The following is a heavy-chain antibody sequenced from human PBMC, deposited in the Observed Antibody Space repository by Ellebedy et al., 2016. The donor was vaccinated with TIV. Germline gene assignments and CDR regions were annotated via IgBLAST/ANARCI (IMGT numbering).Heavy chain of an antibody. CDR3: ARLPATVTTN. J-gene: IGHJ4*02. V-gene: IGHV4-59*08. CDR2: ISYSGST. CDR1: GGSISPYY. D-gene: IGHD4-11*01. Sequence: MPSETLSLTCTVSGGSISPYYWSWIRQPPGKGLEWIGYISYSGSTNYNPSLQSRVTISVDTSKNQFSLKLSSVTAADTAVYYCARLPATVTTNWGQGTLVTVSS.